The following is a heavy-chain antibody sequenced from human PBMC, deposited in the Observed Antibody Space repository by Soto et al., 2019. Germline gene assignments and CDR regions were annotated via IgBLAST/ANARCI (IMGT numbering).Heavy chain of an antibody. CDR2: INGFNGNT. V-gene: IGHV1-18*01. J-gene: IGHJ6*03. Sequence: VQLVQSGTEVKKPGASVTVSCKASGYTFTSFGISWVRQAPGQGLEWMGWINGFNGNTNYAQKLQGRVTMTTDTSTRTAYMEVRSLRSDDTAVDYCSRQVLGGAAGTAAFYYDYMDLLGKGTTVTVSS. D-gene: IGHD6-13*01. CDR1: GYTFTSFG. CDR3: SRQVLGGAAGTAAFYYDYMDL.